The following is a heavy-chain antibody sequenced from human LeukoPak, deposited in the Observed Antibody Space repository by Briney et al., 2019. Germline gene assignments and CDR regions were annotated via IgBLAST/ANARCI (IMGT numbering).Heavy chain of an antibody. Sequence: GGSLRLSCAASGFTFSSYAMSWVRQAPGKGLEWVSAISGSGGSTYYADSVKGRFTISRDSSKNTLYLQMNSLRAEDTAVYYCARERAYCSSTSCHNLGFDPWGQGTLVTVSS. J-gene: IGHJ5*02. CDR1: GFTFSSYA. D-gene: IGHD2-2*01. V-gene: IGHV3-23*01. CDR2: ISGSGGST. CDR3: ARERAYCSSTSCHNLGFDP.